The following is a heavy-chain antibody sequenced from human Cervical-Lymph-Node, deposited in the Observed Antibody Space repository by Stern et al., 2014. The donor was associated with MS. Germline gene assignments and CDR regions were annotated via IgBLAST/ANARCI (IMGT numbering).Heavy chain of an antibody. J-gene: IGHJ6*02. CDR3: ARGHPTYGSGYYYIMDV. CDR1: GGSFSGYY. V-gene: IGHV4-34*01. Sequence: QVQLQQWGAGLLKPSETLSLTCGVYGGSFSGYYWSWIRQPPGKGLEWIGEINYSGRTNYNPSLKSRVTISVATSKNQFSLNLRSVTAADTAVYYCARGHPTYGSGYYYIMDVWGQGTTVTVSS. CDR2: INYSGRT. D-gene: IGHD3-10*01.